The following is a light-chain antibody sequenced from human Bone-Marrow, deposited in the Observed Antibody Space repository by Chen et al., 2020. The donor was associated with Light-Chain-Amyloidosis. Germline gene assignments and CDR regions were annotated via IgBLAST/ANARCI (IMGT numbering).Light chain of an antibody. CDR1: QSIGSY. V-gene: IGKV3-11*01. Sequence: EIVLTQSPATLSLSPGERATLSCRASQSIGSYFAWYQQKPGQAPRLLIYDAFNRATGIPARLSGSSSGTDFTLTISSLEPEDDAVYYCQQSSRWPPVIFGQGTRLEIK. CDR3: QQSSRWPPVI. CDR2: DAF. J-gene: IGKJ5*01.